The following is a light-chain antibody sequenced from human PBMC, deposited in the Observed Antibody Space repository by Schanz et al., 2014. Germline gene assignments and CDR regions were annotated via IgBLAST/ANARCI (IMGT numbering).Light chain of an antibody. CDR3: QQRSNWPPGTWT. CDR1: QSVSNS. Sequence: EIVLTQSPATLSLSPGERATLSCRASQSVSNSLAWYQQKPGQAPRLLIYDASNRATGIPARFSGSGSGTDFTLTISSLEPEDFAVYYCQQRSNWPPGTWTFGQGTKVEIK. CDR2: DAS. V-gene: IGKV3-11*01. J-gene: IGKJ1*01.